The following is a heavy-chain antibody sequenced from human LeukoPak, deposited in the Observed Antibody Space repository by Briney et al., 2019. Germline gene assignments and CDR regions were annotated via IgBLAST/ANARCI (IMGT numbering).Heavy chain of an antibody. J-gene: IGHJ4*02. CDR1: GGSISNYY. D-gene: IGHD6-19*01. CDR3: ARETEVPGGRSWDF. V-gene: IGHV4-4*07. CDR2: IHPSGTT. Sequence: SETLSLTCTVSGGSISNYYWTWIRQPAGKGLEWIGRIHPSGTTNHNPSLKSRVIMSLDMSNNQFSLKVRSVTAADTAVYYCARETEVPGGRSWDFWGQGTLVTVSS.